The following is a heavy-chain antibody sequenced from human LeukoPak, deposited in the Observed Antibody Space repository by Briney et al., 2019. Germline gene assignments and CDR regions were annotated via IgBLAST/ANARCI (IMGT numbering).Heavy chain of an antibody. V-gene: IGHV4-4*07. D-gene: IGHD6-13*01. Sequence: PSETLSLTCTVSGGSISSYYWSWVRQPAGKGLEWIGRIYASGNTNYNPSLKGRVTMTVDTSKDQFSLNLSSVTAADTAVYYCARGRGSSWYYFDSWGQGTLVTVSS. CDR2: IYASGNT. CDR1: GGSISSYY. CDR3: ARGRGSSWYYFDS. J-gene: IGHJ4*02.